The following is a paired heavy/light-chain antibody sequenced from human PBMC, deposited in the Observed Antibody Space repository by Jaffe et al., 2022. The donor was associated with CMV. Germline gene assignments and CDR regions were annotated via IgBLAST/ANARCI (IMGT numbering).Heavy chain of an antibody. CDR2: INGGGGAT. CDR1: GFTFSSHA. CDR3: AKTGSECPAGCYSRCDY. V-gene: IGHV3-23*04. Sequence: EVQMVESGGGLVQPGGSLRLSCATSGFTFSSHAMLWVRQAPGRGLEWVSAINGGGGATHYADSVKGRFTISRDNSKNTLYLQMSSLRAEDTAVYYCAKTGSECPAGCYSRCDYWGQGTLVTVSS. D-gene: IGHD2-15*01. J-gene: IGHJ4*02.
Light chain of an antibody. CDR3: SSYIPIGTLNWV. Sequence: QSALTQPASVSGSPGQSITISCTGTSSDIGAYNFVSWYQQHPGKAPKLMIYDVSHRPSGVSSRFSGSKSGNTASLTISGLQAEDEAHYYCSSYIPIGTLNWVFGGGTKLTVL. J-gene: IGLJ3*02. CDR1: SSDIGAYNF. CDR2: DVS. V-gene: IGLV2-14*03.